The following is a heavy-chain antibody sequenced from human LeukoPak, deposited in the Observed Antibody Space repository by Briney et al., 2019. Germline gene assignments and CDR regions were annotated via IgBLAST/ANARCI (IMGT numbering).Heavy chain of an antibody. Sequence: AETLSLTCTASGGFISSYYWSWIRQPPRKGQSWIGYIYYSGSTNYNPSLKSRVTISVDTSKNQFSLKLSSVTAADTDVYYCARVAGYNYLDYWGQGALVTVSS. CDR2: IYYSGST. J-gene: IGHJ4*02. CDR1: GGFISSYY. V-gene: IGHV4-59*01. CDR3: ARVAGYNYLDY. D-gene: IGHD5-24*01.